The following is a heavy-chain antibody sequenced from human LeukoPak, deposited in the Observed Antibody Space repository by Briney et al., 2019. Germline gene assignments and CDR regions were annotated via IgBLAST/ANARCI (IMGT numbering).Heavy chain of an antibody. CDR1: GFTFSSCG. V-gene: IGHV3-30*18. CDR3: VKGQDSGGYRTSDY. J-gene: IGHJ4*02. D-gene: IGHD6-19*01. CDR2: FSYDGINK. Sequence: PGGSLRLSCAASGFTFSSCGMHWVRQAPGKGLEWLAVFSYDGINKHYTDSVKGRFTISRDNSKNTLYLQMNSLRAEDTAVYYCVKGQDSGGYRTSDYWGQGTLVTVSS.